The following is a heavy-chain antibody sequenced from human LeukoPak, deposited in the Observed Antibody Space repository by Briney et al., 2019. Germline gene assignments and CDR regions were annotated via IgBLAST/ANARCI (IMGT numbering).Heavy chain of an antibody. J-gene: IGHJ3*02. CDR2: IKQDGSEK. V-gene: IGHV3-7*01. Sequence: PWGSLRLSCAASGFTFSSYWMSWVRQAPGKGLEWVANIKQDGSEKYYVDSVKGRFTISRDNAKNSLYLQMNSLRAEDTAVYYCARDRPVLLWFGELDGNAFDIWGQGTMVTVSS. CDR1: GFTFSSYW. D-gene: IGHD3-10*01. CDR3: ARDRPVLLWFGELDGNAFDI.